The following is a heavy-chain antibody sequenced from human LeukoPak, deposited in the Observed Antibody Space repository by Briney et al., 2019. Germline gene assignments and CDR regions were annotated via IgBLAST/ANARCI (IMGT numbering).Heavy chain of an antibody. J-gene: IGHJ4*02. CDR2: IYSGGNT. CDR1: GGSISIYF. V-gene: IGHV4-4*09. CDR3: ARAVGLSAAAGLFDY. Sequence: PSETLSLTCTVSGGSISIYFWSWIRQPPGRRLEWIGYIYSGGNTNYSPSLRSRVTFSVDTSKNQFSLKLRSVTAADTAVYYCARAVGLSAAAGLFDYWGQGTLVTVSS. D-gene: IGHD6-13*01.